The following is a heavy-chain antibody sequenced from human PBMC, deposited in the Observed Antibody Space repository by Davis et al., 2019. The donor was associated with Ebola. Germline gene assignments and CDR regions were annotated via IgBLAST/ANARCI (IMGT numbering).Heavy chain of an antibody. Sequence: MPSETLSLTCAVYGGSFSGYYWTWIRQPSGKGLEWIGEINYSGSTNYNPSLKSRVTISVDTSKNQFSLKLSSVTAADTAVYYCARGGGFGGYGMDVRGQGTTVTVSS. J-gene: IGHJ6*02. D-gene: IGHD3-10*01. CDR3: ARGGGFGGYGMDV. CDR1: GGSFSGYY. CDR2: INYSGST. V-gene: IGHV4-34*01.